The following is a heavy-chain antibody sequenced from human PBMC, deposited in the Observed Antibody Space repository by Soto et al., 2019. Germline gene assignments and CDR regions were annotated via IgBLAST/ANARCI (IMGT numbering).Heavy chain of an antibody. J-gene: IGHJ6*02. CDR2: IYYSGST. V-gene: IGHV4-31*03. Sequence: SETLSLTCTVSGGSISSGGYYWSWIRQHPGKGLEWIGYIYYSGSTYYNPSLKSRVTISVDTSKNQFSLKLSSVTTADTAVYYCARVCGGDCHYGMDVWGQGTTVTVSS. CDR3: ARVCGGDCHYGMDV. D-gene: IGHD2-21*02. CDR1: GGSISSGGYY.